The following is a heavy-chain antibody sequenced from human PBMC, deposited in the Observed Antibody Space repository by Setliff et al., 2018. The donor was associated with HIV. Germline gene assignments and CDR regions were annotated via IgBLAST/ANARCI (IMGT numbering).Heavy chain of an antibody. Sequence: GGSLRLSCAASGFTFSAYTMHWVRQAPGKGLEYVSSINNNGGSTYYEDSVKGRFTISRDNSKNTVHLEMNSLRVEDTAVYYCAKELGGSGIDAFDIWGQGTMVTVSS. D-gene: IGHD3-10*01. CDR1: GFTFSAYT. J-gene: IGHJ3*02. V-gene: IGHV3-64*04. CDR2: INNNGGST. CDR3: AKELGGSGIDAFDI.